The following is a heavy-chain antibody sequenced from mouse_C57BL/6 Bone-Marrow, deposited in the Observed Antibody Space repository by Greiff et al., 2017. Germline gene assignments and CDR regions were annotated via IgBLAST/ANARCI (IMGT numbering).Heavy chain of an antibody. V-gene: IGHV1-64*01. J-gene: IGHJ3*01. Sequence: QVQLQQPGAELVKPGASVKLSCKASGYTFTSYWMHWVKQRPGQGLEWIGMIHPNSGSTNYNEKFKSKDTLTVDKSSSTAYMQLSSLTSEDSAVXYCARSGGLRLGFAYWGQGTLVTVSA. D-gene: IGHD2-4*01. CDR1: GYTFTSYW. CDR3: ARSGGLRLGFAY. CDR2: IHPNSGST.